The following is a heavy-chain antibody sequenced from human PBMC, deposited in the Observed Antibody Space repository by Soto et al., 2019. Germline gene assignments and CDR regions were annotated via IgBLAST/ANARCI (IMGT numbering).Heavy chain of an antibody. V-gene: IGHV4-30-2*01. CDR2: IYHSGST. J-gene: IGHJ3*02. Sequence: QLQLQESGSGLVKPSQTLSLTCAVSGGSISSDGYSWSWIRQPPGKGLEWIGYIYHSGSTYYNPSLKSRVTLSVARSKNQFSLKLSSVTAADTAVYYCARDGKGSTVPFDIWGQGTMVTVSS. D-gene: IGHD3-10*01. CDR1: GGSISSDGYS. CDR3: ARDGKGSTVPFDI.